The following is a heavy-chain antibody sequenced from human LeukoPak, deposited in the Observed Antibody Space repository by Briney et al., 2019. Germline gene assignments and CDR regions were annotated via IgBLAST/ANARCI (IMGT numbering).Heavy chain of an antibody. CDR1: GFTFSSYW. D-gene: IGHD3-9*01. J-gene: IGHJ4*02. CDR2: IKQDGSEK. Sequence: GGSLRLSCAASGFTFSSYWMSWVRQAPGKGLEWVANIKQDGSEKYYVDSVKGRFTISRDNAKNSLYLQMNSLRAEDTAVYYCAREQYYDILTGYWPYFDYWGQGTLVTVPS. CDR3: AREQYYDILTGYWPYFDY. V-gene: IGHV3-7*03.